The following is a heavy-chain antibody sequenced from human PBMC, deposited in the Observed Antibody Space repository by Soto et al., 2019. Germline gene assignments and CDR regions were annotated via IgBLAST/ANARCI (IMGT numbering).Heavy chain of an antibody. D-gene: IGHD5-18*01. Sequence: GGSLRLSCAASGFTFSSYAMSWVRQAPGKGLEWVSAISGSGGSTYYADSMKGRFTISRDNSKNTLYLQMNSLRAEDTAVYYCAKDQKPRGYSYGSPVNWFDPWGQGTLVTVSS. CDR2: ISGSGGST. CDR1: GFTFSSYA. V-gene: IGHV3-23*01. CDR3: AKDQKPRGYSYGSPVNWFDP. J-gene: IGHJ5*02.